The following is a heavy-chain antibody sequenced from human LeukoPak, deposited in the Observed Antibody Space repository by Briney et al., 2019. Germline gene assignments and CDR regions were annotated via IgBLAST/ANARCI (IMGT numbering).Heavy chain of an antibody. CDR2: FDPEDGET. CDR3: ATTPNYDYWFDP. Sequence: PGGSLRLSCAASGFTFSSYAMHWVRQAPGKGLEWMGGFDPEDGETIYAQKFQGRVTMTEDTSTDTAYMELSSLRSEDTAVYYCATTPNYDYWFDPWGQGTLVTVSS. J-gene: IGHJ5*02. V-gene: IGHV1-24*01. CDR1: GFTFSSYA. D-gene: IGHD5-12*01.